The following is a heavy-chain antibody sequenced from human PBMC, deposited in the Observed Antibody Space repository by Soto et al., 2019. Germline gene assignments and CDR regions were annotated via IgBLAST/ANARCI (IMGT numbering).Heavy chain of an antibody. CDR2: ISWDGGST. CDR1: GFTFDDYT. Sequence: GGSLRLSCAASGFTFDDYTMHWVRQAPGKGLEWVSLISWDGGSTYYADSVKGRFTISRDNSKNSLYLQMNSLRTEETALYYCAKDLISYSSSSYYYYYGMDVWGQGTTVTVSS. D-gene: IGHD6-6*01. CDR3: AKDLISYSSSSYYYYYGMDV. J-gene: IGHJ6*02. V-gene: IGHV3-43*01.